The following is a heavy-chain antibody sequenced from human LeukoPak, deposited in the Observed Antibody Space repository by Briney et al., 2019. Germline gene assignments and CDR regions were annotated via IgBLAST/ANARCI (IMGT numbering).Heavy chain of an antibody. D-gene: IGHD2-8*02. V-gene: IGHV1-18*01. CDR2: ISTLYGNK. CDR1: GYTFIDYG. J-gene: IGHJ4*02. Sequence: ASVKVSCKASGYTFIDYGINWVRQAPGQGPEWMGWISTLYGNKNFAQKFQGRVTMTSDTSTSTAYLELASLTSDDSAIYYCARARSRASTWYWDHWGRGTLVTVSS. CDR3: ARARSRASTWYWDH.